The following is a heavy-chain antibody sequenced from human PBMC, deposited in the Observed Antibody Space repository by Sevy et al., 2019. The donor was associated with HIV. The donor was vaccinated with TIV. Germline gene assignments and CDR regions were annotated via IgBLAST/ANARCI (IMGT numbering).Heavy chain of an antibody. V-gene: IGHV3-74*01. CDR1: GFTFSSYW. Sequence: GGSLRLSCAASGFTFSSYWMHWVRQAPGKGLVWVSRIKTDGSDTSYGDSVKGRFTISRDNTKNTLYLQMNSLRAEDTAVYYWARRPTAQGASYWFDPWGQGTLVTVSS. CDR2: IKTDGSDT. J-gene: IGHJ5*02. D-gene: IGHD1-26*01. CDR3: ARRPTAQGASYWFDP.